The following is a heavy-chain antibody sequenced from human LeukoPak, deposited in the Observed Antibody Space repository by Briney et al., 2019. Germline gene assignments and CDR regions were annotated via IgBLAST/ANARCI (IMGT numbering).Heavy chain of an antibody. D-gene: IGHD3-9*01. CDR2: IYYSGST. CDR1: DGSISSSSYF. CDR3: GHYSLTGAFDY. V-gene: IGHV4-39*07. J-gene: IGHJ4*02. Sequence: SETLSLTCTVSDGSISSSSYFWGWIRQPPVKGLEWIGNIYYSGSTYYNPSLKSRVTISVDTSKNQFSLKLSSVTAADTAVYYCGHYSLTGAFDYWGQGTLVTVSS.